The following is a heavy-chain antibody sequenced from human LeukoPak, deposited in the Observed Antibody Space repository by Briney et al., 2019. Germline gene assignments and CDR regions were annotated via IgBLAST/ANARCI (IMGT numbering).Heavy chain of an antibody. CDR2: IYSGGST. V-gene: IGHV3-66*01. CDR3: ARDAYQTYYYGSGSYR. J-gene: IGHJ4*02. CDR1: GFTVSSNY. D-gene: IGHD3-10*01. Sequence: GGSLRLSCAASGFTVSSNYMSWVRQAPGKGLEWVSVIYSGGSTYYADSVKGRFTISGDNSKNTLYLQMNSLRAEDTAVYYCARDAYQTYYYGSGSYRWGQGTLVTVSS.